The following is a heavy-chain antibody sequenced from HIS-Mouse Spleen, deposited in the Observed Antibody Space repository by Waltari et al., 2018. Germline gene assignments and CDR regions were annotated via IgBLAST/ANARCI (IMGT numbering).Heavy chain of an antibody. CDR2: ISYDGSNK. CDR1: GVTFSSYG. Sequence: QVQLVESGGGVVQPGRSLRLSCAASGVTFSSYGMPWVRQAPGKGLEWVAVISYDGSNKYYADSVKGRFTISRDNSKNTLYLQMNSLRAEDTAVYYCAKEYSSSHNWFDPWGQGTLVTVSS. V-gene: IGHV3-30*18. D-gene: IGHD6-13*01. J-gene: IGHJ5*02. CDR3: AKEYSSSHNWFDP.